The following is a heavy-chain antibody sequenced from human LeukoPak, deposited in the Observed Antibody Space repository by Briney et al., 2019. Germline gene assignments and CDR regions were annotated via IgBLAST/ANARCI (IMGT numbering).Heavy chain of an antibody. D-gene: IGHD1-26*01. CDR2: IYTSGST. CDR3: AREEMPGKFDY. J-gene: IGHJ4*02. CDR1: GGSISSYY. Sequence: KTSETLSLTCTVSGGSISSYYWSWIRQPAGKGLEWIGRIYTSGSTNYNPSLKSRVTMSVDTSKNQFSLRLTSVTAADTAMYFCAREEMPGKFDYWGQGTLVTVSS. V-gene: IGHV4-4*07.